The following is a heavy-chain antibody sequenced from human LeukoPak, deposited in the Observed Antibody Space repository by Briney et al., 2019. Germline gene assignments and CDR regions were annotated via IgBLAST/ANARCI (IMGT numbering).Heavy chain of an antibody. CDR2: MNPNSGNT. D-gene: IGHD5-12*01. Sequence: ASVKVSCKASGYTFTSYDINWVRQATGQGLEWMGWMNPNSGNTGYAQKFQGRVTMTRNTSISTAYMELSSLRSEDTAVYYCARGLSGGYSGYDPQYYYYYYMDVWGKGTTVTVSS. V-gene: IGHV1-8*01. CDR3: ARGLSGGYSGYDPQYYYYYYMDV. J-gene: IGHJ6*03. CDR1: GYTFTSYD.